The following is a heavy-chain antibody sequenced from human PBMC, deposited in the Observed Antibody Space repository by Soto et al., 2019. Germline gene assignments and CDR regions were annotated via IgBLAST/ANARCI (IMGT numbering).Heavy chain of an antibody. CDR1: GFTLIKYS. V-gene: IGHV3-48*02. Sequence: EVQLVESGGGLVQPGGSLRLSCAASGFTLIKYSMNWVRQAPGKGLEWVSYISSGSSTIYYADSVKGRFTLSRDNAKNSLYRQRNSLRDEDTAGYYCARGRAGVGAVFDYWGQGTLVTVSS. J-gene: IGHJ4*02. CDR3: ARGRAGVGAVFDY. D-gene: IGHD1-26*01. CDR2: ISSGSSTI.